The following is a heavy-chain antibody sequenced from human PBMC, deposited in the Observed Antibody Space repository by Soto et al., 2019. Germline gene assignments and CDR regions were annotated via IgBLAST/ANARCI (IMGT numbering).Heavy chain of an antibody. J-gene: IGHJ4*02. CDR3: PRSYCGDDCALDH. Sequence: QVQLVESGGGVVQPGRSLRLSCAASGFIFSNYVMHWVRQAPGKGLEWVAVISYDGNSKHYADSVKGRFTISRDNSKSTLYVQMNSLRAEDTAVYYCPRSYCGDDCALDHWGQGTLVTVSS. CDR2: ISYDGNSK. V-gene: IGHV3-30-3*01. D-gene: IGHD2-21*02. CDR1: GFIFSNYV.